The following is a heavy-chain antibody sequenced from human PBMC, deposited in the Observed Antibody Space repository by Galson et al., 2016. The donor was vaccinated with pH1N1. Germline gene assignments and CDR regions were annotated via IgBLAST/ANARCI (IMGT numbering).Heavy chain of an antibody. CDR3: ARGGGSHVSPCDY. V-gene: IGHV1-18*01. J-gene: IGHJ4*02. Sequence: SVKVSCKASGYTFSNYGISWARQAPGQGLEWLGLVSPAGGITTYAQKLHGRVTMTRDTSTTAVYMELSSLRSDDTAVYYCARGGGSHVSPCDYWGQGTLVTVSS. CDR1: GYTFSNYG. CDR2: VSPAGGIT.